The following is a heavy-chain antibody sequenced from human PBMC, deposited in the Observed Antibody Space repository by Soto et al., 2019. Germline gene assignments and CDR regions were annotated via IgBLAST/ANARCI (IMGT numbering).Heavy chain of an antibody. CDR2: FDPEDGET. CDR1: GYTLTELS. CDR3: ATDLSPRYGDYYFDY. Sequence: ASVKVSCKVSGYTLTELSMHWVRQAPGKGLEWMGGFDPEDGETIYAQKFQGRVTMTEDTSTDTAYMELSSLRSGDTAVYYCATDLSPRYGDYYFDYWGQGTLVTVSS. V-gene: IGHV1-24*01. D-gene: IGHD4-17*01. J-gene: IGHJ4*02.